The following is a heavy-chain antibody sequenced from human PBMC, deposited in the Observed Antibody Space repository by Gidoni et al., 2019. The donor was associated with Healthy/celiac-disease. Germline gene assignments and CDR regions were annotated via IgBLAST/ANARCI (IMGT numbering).Heavy chain of an antibody. Sequence: QVQLVASGGGVVQPGRSLRLSFAASVFTFSSYGMHWVRQAPGKGLEWVAVIWYDGSNKYYADSVKGRFTISRDNSKNTLYLQMNSLRAEDTAVYYCARGKREYYDSSGQPDYWGQGTLVTVSS. CDR3: ARGKREYYDSSGQPDY. D-gene: IGHD3-22*01. CDR1: VFTFSSYG. J-gene: IGHJ4*02. V-gene: IGHV3-33*01. CDR2: IWYDGSNK.